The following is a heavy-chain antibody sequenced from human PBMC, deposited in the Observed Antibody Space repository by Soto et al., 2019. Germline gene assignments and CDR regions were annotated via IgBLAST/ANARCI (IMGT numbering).Heavy chain of an antibody. CDR2: IYYRGNT. D-gene: IGHD3-9*01. V-gene: IGHV4-31*03. CDR3: ARLEGLATISYYFDF. CDR1: AGSISSGGYY. J-gene: IGHJ4*02. Sequence: SETLSLTCTVSAGSISSGGYYWSRIRQHPEKGLEWIGYIYYRGNTYYNPSLKSRVTISVDKSKSQFSLKLNSVTAADSAVYFCARLEGLATISYYFDFWGPGALVTVSS.